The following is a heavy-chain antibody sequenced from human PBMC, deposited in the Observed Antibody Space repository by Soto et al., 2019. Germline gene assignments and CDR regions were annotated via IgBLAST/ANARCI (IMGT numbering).Heavy chain of an antibody. V-gene: IGHV3-30*03. CDR1: GCGFDAYG. Sequence: GSLRLPCSASGCGFDAYGIHWVRRAPGKGLEWVAVITYDGSHQYYTDSVKGRFTISRDNVRKTIFLQMDSLQTEDTAMYFCATGSQYSFGPLAYFDYWGRGTLVTVSS. CDR3: ATGSQYSFGPLAYFDY. CDR2: ITYDGSHQ. D-gene: IGHD5-18*01. J-gene: IGHJ4*02.